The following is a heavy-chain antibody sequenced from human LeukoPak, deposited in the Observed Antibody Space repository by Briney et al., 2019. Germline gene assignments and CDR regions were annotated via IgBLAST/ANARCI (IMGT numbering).Heavy chain of an antibody. CDR2: INNVASHI. J-gene: IGHJ4*02. D-gene: IGHD2/OR15-2a*01. Sequence: GGSLRLSCAASGFSISSSAMNWVRQAPGKGLEWVSSINNVASHIYYAGSVRGRFTISRDNAKNSVYLQMNSLRAEDTAVYYCSRDATYYLRYGYFDYWGQGTLVTVSS. CDR1: GFSISSSA. V-gene: IGHV3-21*01. CDR3: SRDATYYLRYGYFDY.